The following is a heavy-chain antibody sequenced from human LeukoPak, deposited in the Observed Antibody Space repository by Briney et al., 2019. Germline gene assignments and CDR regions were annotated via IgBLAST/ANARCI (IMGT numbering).Heavy chain of an antibody. CDR3: ARGLGVVTAQSEQPKPRYFDL. J-gene: IGHJ2*01. V-gene: IGHV1-18*01. CDR1: GYTFISYG. CDR2: ISGYNGNT. Sequence: AASVKVSCKASGYTFISYGISWVRQAPGQGLEWMGWISGYNGNTNYAQNLQGSVTMTTDTSTSTAYMELRSLRSDDTAVYYCARGLGVVTAQSEQPKPRYFDLWGRGTQVTVSS. D-gene: IGHD2-21*02.